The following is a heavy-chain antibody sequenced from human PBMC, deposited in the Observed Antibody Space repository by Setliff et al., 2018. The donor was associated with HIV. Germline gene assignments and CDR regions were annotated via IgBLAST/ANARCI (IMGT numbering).Heavy chain of an antibody. V-gene: IGHV3-48*03. CDR1: GFTFSTSE. CDR2: ISGSDK. CDR3: AREAPRYASGAFDF. Sequence: GGSLRLSCAASGFTFSTSEMNWVRQAPGKGLEWVSYISGSDKYYVDSVKGRFTISRDNAKNSLYLQMNSLRAEDTAIYYCAREAPRYASGAFDFWGQGTMVTVSS. J-gene: IGHJ3*01. D-gene: IGHD3-10*01.